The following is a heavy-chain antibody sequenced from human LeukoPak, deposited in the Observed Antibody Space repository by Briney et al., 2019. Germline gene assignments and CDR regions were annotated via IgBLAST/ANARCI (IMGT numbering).Heavy chain of an antibody. D-gene: IGHD3-22*01. V-gene: IGHV4-59*01. CDR3: ARSAYEDAFDI. Sequence: PSETLSLTCTVSGGSISSYYWSWIRQPPGKGLEWIGYIYYSGSTNYSPSLKSRVTISVDTSKNQFSLKLSSVTAADTAVYYCARSAYEDAFDIWGQGTMVTVSS. J-gene: IGHJ3*02. CDR1: GGSISSYY. CDR2: IYYSGST.